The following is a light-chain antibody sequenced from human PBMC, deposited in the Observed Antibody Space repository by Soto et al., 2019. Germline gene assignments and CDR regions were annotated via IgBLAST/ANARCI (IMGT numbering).Light chain of an antibody. CDR2: QAS. V-gene: IGKV1-5*03. CDR1: QSISIW. CDR3: QQYNSSPWT. Sequence: DLQMTQSPSTLSASVGDRVTITCRASQSISIWLAWYQQKPGTAPKVLIYQASSLESGVPSRFSGSGSGTDFTLTISSLQPDDFATYYCQQYNSSPWTFGQGTKVEIK. J-gene: IGKJ1*01.